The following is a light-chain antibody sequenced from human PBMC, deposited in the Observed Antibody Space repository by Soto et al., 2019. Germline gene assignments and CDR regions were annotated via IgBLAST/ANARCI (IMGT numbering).Light chain of an antibody. CDR2: EVV. V-gene: IGLV2-8*01. CDR3: KSYAGSNTSV. Sequence: QSLRTQPPSASGSPGQSVTISCTGTKNESGVYDFVSWYQHHPGKAPRLIIYEVVQRPSGVPDRFSGSKSGNTASLTVSGLQAAVEPDYFFKSYAGSNTSVFGSGTKVTVL. J-gene: IGLJ1*01. CDR1: KNESGVYDF.